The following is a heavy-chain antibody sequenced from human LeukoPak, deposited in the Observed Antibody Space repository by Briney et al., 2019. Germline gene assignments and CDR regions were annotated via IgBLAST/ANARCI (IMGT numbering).Heavy chain of an antibody. CDR2: ISYDGSNK. V-gene: IGHV3-30*04. CDR3: ARRAIQLESRWYYGMDV. CDR1: GGTFSSYA. J-gene: IGHJ6*02. Sequence: SCKASGGTFSSYAISWVRQAPGKGLEWVAVISYDGSNKCYADSVKGRFTISRDNSKNTLYLQMNSLRAEDTAVYYCARRAIQLESRWYYGMDVWGQGTTVTVSS. D-gene: IGHD1-1*01.